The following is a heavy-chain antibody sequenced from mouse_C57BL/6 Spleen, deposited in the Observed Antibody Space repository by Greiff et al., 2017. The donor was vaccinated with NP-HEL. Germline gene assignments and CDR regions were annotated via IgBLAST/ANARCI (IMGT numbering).Heavy chain of an antibody. CDR3: ARGYYGSRGHYFDY. CDR1: GYTFTSYW. Sequence: QVQLQQSGAELVRPGSSVKLSCKASGYTFTSYWMHWVKQRPIQGLEWIGNIDPSDSETHYNQKFKDKATLTVDKSSSTAYMQLSSLTSEDSAVYYCARGYYGSRGHYFDYWGQGTTLTVSS. CDR2: IDPSDSET. J-gene: IGHJ2*01. V-gene: IGHV1-52*01. D-gene: IGHD1-1*01.